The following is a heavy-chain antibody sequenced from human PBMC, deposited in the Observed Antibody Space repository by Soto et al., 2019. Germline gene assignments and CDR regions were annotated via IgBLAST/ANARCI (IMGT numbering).Heavy chain of an antibody. D-gene: IGHD2-2*01. CDR1: GGSFSGYY. CDR3: ARGVGYCSSTSCYGSSYYYYMDV. Sequence: SETLSLTCVVYGGSFSGYYWSWIRQPPGKGLEWIGEINHSGSTNYNPSLKSRVTISVDTSKNQFSLKLSSVTAADTAVYYCARGVGYCSSTSCYGSSYYYYMDVWGKGTTVTVSS. V-gene: IGHV4-34*01. J-gene: IGHJ6*03. CDR2: INHSGST.